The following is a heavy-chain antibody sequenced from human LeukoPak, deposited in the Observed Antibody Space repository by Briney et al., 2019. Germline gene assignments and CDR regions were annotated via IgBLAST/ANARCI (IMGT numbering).Heavy chain of an antibody. CDR1: GSTVSSNY. D-gene: IGHD2-15*01. V-gene: IGHV3-53*01. CDR3: AREGPYCSGGICYRKYFFDY. Sequence: GGSLRLSCAASGSTVSSNYMSWVRQAPGKGLEWVSLIYSGGSTYYADSVKGRFTISRDNSKNTLYLQMNSLRAEDTAVYYCAREGPYCSGGICYRKYFFDYWGQGTLVTVSS. J-gene: IGHJ4*02. CDR2: IYSGGST.